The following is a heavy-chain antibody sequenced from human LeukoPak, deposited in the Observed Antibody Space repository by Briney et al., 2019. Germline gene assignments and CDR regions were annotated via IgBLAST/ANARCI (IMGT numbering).Heavy chain of an antibody. D-gene: IGHD5-18*01. V-gene: IGHV3-9*01. J-gene: IGHJ4*02. CDR3: AKDWSGYSYGLLFDY. Sequence: GRSLRLSCAASGFTFDDYAMHWVRQAPGKGLEWVSGISWNSGSIGYADSVKGRFTISRDNAKNSLYLQMNSLRAEDTALYYCAKDWSGYSYGLLFDYWGQGTLVTVSS. CDR1: GFTFDDYA. CDR2: ISWNSGSI.